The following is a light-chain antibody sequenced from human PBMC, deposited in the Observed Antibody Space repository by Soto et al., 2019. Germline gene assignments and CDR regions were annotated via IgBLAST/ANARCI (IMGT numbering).Light chain of an antibody. J-gene: IGKJ4*01. CDR3: LQHNVYPLT. Sequence: DIQMTQAPSSLSASVGDTVTITCRASQDIRNDLGWYQQKPGMAPKRLIYAATNLQRGVPSRFIGSGSGSTFTLTLAGLQSEDFATYYCLQHNVYPLTFGGGTKVEIK. CDR2: AAT. V-gene: IGKV1-17*01. CDR1: QDIRND.